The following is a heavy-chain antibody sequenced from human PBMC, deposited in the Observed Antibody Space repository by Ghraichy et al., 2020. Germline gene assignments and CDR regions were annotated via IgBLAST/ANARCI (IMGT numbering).Heavy chain of an antibody. V-gene: IGHV3-9*01. CDR2: ITWNSGSI. Sequence: SLNISCAASGFTFDDYAMHWVRQAPGKGLEWVSGITWNSGSIGYADSVKGRFTISRDNAKNSLYLQMNSLRTEDTALYYCVKGRSPYFDGGDVWGQGTTVTVSS. D-gene: IGHD3-9*01. CDR1: GFTFDDYA. CDR3: VKGRSPYFDGGDV. J-gene: IGHJ6*02.